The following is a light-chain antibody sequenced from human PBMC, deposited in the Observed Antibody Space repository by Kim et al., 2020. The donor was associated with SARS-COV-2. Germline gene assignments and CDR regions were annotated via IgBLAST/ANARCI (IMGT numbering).Light chain of an antibody. J-gene: IGKJ1*01. Sequence: SPGERATLSCRASQSVSSSYLAWYQQKPGQAPRLLIYGASSRATGFPDRFSGSGSGTDFTLTISRLEPEDFAVYYCQQYGSSKWTFGQGTKVDIK. CDR3: QQYGSSKWT. V-gene: IGKV3-20*01. CDR1: QSVSSSY. CDR2: GAS.